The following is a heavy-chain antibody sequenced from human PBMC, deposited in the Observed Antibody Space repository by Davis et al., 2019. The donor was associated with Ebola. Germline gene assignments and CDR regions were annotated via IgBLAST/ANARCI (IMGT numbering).Heavy chain of an antibody. D-gene: IGHD6-19*01. Sequence: AASVKVSCKASGYTFTSYYMHWVRQAPGQGLEWMGIINPSGGSTSYAQKFQGRVTMTRDTSTSTVYMELSSLRSEDTAVYYCARDSRIAVAGTSRYFDYWGQGTLVTVSS. CDR3: ARDSRIAVAGTSRYFDY. J-gene: IGHJ4*02. CDR1: GYTFTSYY. CDR2: INPSGGST. V-gene: IGHV1-46*01.